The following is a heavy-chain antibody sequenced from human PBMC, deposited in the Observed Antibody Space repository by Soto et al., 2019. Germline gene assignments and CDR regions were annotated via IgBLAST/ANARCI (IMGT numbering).Heavy chain of an antibody. D-gene: IGHD3-16*01. V-gene: IGHV1-18*01. CDR2: ISAYNGNT. J-gene: IGHJ4*02. CDR3: AGVWLGVDC. CDR1: GYTFTSYG. Sequence: QVQLVQSGAEVKKPGASVKVSCKASGYTFTSYGISWVRQAPGQGLEWMGWISAYNGNTNYAQKLQGRDTMTTDTSTSAADMELRSLRSEETAVYYCAGVWLGVDCWGQGTLVTVSS.